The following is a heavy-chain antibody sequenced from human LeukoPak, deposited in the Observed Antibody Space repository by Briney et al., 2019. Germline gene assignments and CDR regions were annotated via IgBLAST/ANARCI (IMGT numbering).Heavy chain of an antibody. CDR2: IWYDGSNK. CDR3: ARYGRRWSKGMDV. CDR1: GFTFSSYG. J-gene: IGHJ6*02. Sequence: GGSLRLSCAASGFTFSSYGMHWVRQAPGKGLGWGAVIWYDGSNKYYADSVKGRFTISRDNSKNTLYLQMNSLRAEDTAVYYCARYGRRWSKGMDVWGQGTTVTVSS. D-gene: IGHD4/OR15-4a*01. V-gene: IGHV3-33*01.